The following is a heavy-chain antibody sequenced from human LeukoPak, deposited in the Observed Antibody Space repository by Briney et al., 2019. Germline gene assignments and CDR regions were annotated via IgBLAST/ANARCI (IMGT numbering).Heavy chain of an antibody. CDR2: ISGSGGST. CDR3: AKDPSAFKVPAAADY. CDR1: GFTFSSDA. D-gene: IGHD2-2*01. V-gene: IGHV3-23*01. Sequence: PGGSLRLSCAASGFTFSSDAMSWVRQAPGKGLEWVSAISGSGGSTYYADSVKGRFTISRDNSKNTLYLQMNSLRAEDTAVYYCAKDPSAFKVPAAADYWGQGTLVTVSS. J-gene: IGHJ4*02.